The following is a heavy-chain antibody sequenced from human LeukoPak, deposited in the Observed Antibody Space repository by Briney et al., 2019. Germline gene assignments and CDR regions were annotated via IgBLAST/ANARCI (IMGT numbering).Heavy chain of an antibody. J-gene: IGHJ4*02. D-gene: IGHD6-6*01. CDR2: INSNGGGE. Sequence: ASVQVSCKASGYTFIAHFIHWMRQAPGQGLEWMGQINSNGGGEKYSPKFQGRITVLRDTSINTIYLDLTSLTSDDMAVYYCAREPYTRSSDRHEKAFDYWGQGPLVPVSS. V-gene: IGHV1-2*06. CDR1: GYTFIAHF. CDR3: AREPYTRSSDRHEKAFDY.